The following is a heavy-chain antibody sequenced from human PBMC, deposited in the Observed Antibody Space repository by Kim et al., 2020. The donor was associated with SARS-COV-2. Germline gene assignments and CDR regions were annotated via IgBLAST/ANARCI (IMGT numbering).Heavy chain of an antibody. J-gene: IGHJ6*02. CDR1: GGSISSSNW. Sequence: SETLSLTCAVSGGSISSSNWWSWVRQPPGKGLEWIGEIYHSGSTNYNPSLKSRVTISVDKSKNQFSLKLSSVTAADTAVYYCAKSSGIAAAGPWGMDVWGQGTTVTVSS. CDR2: IYHSGST. V-gene: IGHV4-4*02. D-gene: IGHD6-13*01. CDR3: AKSSGIAAAGPWGMDV.